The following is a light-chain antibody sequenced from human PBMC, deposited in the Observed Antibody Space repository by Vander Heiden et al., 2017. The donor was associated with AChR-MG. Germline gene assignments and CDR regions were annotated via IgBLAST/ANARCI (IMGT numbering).Light chain of an antibody. V-gene: IGLV2-23*02. CDR1: TSDVGSYNL. CDR3: CSYAGSSTPGV. CDR2: EVS. J-gene: IGLJ3*02. Sequence: SAPTQPASASGSPGQSFTPPCTGTTSDVGSYNLVSWYQQHPGKAPKLMISEVSKRPSGVSNRFSGSKSGNTASLTISGLQAEDEADYYCCSYAGSSTPGVFGGGTKLTVL.